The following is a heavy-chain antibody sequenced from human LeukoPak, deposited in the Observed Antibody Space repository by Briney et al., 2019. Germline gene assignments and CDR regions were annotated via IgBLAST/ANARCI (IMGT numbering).Heavy chain of an antibody. D-gene: IGHD6-13*01. CDR2: ISYDGSNK. Sequence: GGSLRLSCAASGFTFSSYGMHWVRQAPGKGLEWVAVISYDGSNKYYADSVKGRFTISRDNSKNTLYLQMNSLRAEDTAVYYCAKEGGSSSWYFDYWGQGTLVTVSS. CDR3: AKEGGSSSWYFDY. CDR1: GFTFSSYG. V-gene: IGHV3-30*18. J-gene: IGHJ4*02.